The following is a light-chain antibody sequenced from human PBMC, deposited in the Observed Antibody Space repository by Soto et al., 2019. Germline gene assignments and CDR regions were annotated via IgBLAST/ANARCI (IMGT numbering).Light chain of an antibody. V-gene: IGKV3-15*01. J-gene: IGKJ2*01. CDR3: QQYNNWPNT. CDR2: GAS. Sequence: ERVMSQSAATLSVSPGEGATLSCRASQSVSSNLAWYQQKPGQAPRLLIYGASTRATGIPARFSGSGSGTEFTLTISSLQSEDFAVYYCQQYNNWPNTFGQGTKLEIK. CDR1: QSVSSN.